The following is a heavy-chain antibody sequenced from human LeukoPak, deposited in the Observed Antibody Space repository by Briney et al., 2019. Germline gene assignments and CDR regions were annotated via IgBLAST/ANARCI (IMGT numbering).Heavy chain of an antibody. D-gene: IGHD6-13*01. J-gene: IGHJ4*02. V-gene: IGHV5-51*01. CDR1: GYSFTSYW. CDR3: ARGDKVDGSWYGFDY. Sequence: GESLKISCKGSGYSFTSYWIGWVRQLPGKGLEWMRIIYPGDSDTRYSPSFQGQVTISADKSISTAYLQWSSLKASDTAMYYCARGDKVDGSWYGFDYWGQGTLVTVSS. CDR2: IYPGDSDT.